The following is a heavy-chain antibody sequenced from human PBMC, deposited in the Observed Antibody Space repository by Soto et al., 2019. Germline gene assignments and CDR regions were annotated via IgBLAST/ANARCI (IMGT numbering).Heavy chain of an antibody. CDR3: ARQISYCNSSICVFPSRSFDP. CDR1: GYSFSNYW. D-gene: IGHD2-2*01. V-gene: IGHV5-51*01. J-gene: IGHJ5*02. CDR2: IYPGDSDT. Sequence: GESLKISCKGSGYSFSNYWLGWVRQMPGKGLEWMGIIYPGDSDTRYSPSFQGQITFSADKSISTAYLQWSSLKASDTDMYYCARQISYCNSSICVFPSRSFDPWGQGTLVTVSS.